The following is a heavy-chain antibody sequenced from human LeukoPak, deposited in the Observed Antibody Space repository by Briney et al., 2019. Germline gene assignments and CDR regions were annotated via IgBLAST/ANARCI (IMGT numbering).Heavy chain of an antibody. CDR1: GYTFTSYG. Sequence: GASVKVSCKASGYTFTSYGIRWGRQAPGQGLEWMGWISAYNGNTNYAQKLQGRVTMTTDTSTSTAYMELRSLRSDDTAVYYCARDWVTTYAFDIWGQGTMVTVSS. D-gene: IGHD4-17*01. J-gene: IGHJ3*02. CDR3: ARDWVTTYAFDI. CDR2: ISAYNGNT. V-gene: IGHV1-18*01.